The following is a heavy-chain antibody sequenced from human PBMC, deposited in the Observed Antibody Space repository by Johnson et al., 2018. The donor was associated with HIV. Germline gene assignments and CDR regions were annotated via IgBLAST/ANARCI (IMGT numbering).Heavy chain of an antibody. Sequence: QVQLVESGGGVVQPGRSLRLSCAASGFTFSSYGMHWVRQAPGKGLEWGAVIWYDGSNKYYSTSVKGRFTISRDNSKNTLYLQMNSLRAEDTAVYYCAKDLSGYSYGYGAFDIWGQGTMVTVSS. V-gene: IGHV3-33*06. CDR3: AKDLSGYSYGYGAFDI. CDR2: IWYDGSNK. J-gene: IGHJ3*02. D-gene: IGHD5-18*01. CDR1: GFTFSSYG.